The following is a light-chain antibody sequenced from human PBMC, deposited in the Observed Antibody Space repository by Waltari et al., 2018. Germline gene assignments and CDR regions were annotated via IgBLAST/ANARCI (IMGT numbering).Light chain of an antibody. CDR3: KQYDDPLT. Sequence: DIPMTQSPSSLSASVRDRVTLTCPASQDINKFLNWYQQKPGKAPKLLISDASKLQTGAPSRFTGSGSGTHFTFTISSLHPEDVATYYCKQYDDPLTFGGGTKVEIK. V-gene: IGKV1-33*01. CDR1: QDINKF. CDR2: DAS. J-gene: IGKJ4*01.